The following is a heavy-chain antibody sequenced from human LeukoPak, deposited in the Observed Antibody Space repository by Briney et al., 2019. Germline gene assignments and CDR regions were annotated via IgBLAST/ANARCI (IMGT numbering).Heavy chain of an antibody. CDR2: FYSDGTA. J-gene: IGHJ4*02. CDR3: ARAPTRTTTFDY. Sequence: GGSLRLSCAASGFTVSTNNMSWGRQAPGKGLEWVSAFYSDGTAYYADSVKGRFTISRDNSENTVFLQMTSLTAEDTAVYYCARAPTRTTTFDYWGQGTLVTVSS. V-gene: IGHV3-53*01. CDR1: GFTVSTNN. D-gene: IGHD1-26*01.